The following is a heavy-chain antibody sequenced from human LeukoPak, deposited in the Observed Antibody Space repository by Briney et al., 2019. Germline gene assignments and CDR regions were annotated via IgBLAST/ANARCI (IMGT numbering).Heavy chain of an antibody. Sequence: ASVKVSCKASGYTFTSYYMHWVRQAPGQGLEWMGIINPTGSSTTYAQKFQGRVTMTRDTSTSTVYMELSTLRSEDTAVYYCARPYRTYYYDSSGDAFDIWGQGTMVTVSS. CDR1: GYTFTSYY. V-gene: IGHV1-46*01. CDR2: INPTGSST. CDR3: ARPYRTYYYDSSGDAFDI. J-gene: IGHJ3*02. D-gene: IGHD3-22*01.